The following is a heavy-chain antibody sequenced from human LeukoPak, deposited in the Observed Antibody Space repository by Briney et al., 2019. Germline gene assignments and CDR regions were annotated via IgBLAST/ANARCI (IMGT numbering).Heavy chain of an antibody. CDR2: VSGSGGST. CDR1: GYTFSSYD. J-gene: IGHJ6*02. V-gene: IGHV3-23*01. D-gene: IGHD5-24*01. CDR3: AKDRNGPYYYYGMDV. Sequence: GGSLRLSCAASGYTFSSYDMSWVRQAPGKGLEWVSAVSGSGGSTYYADSVKGRFTISRDNSKNTLYLKMNSLGAEDTAVYYCAKDRNGPYYYYGMDVWGQGTTVTVSS.